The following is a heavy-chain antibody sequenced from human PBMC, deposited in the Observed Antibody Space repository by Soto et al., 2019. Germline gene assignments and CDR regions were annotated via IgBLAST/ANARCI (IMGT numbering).Heavy chain of an antibody. V-gene: IGHV3-48*03. CDR3: ARLITMVRGVMVFDY. CDR1: GFTFSSYE. J-gene: IGHJ4*02. D-gene: IGHD3-10*01. CDR2: ISSSGSTI. Sequence: GGSLRLSCAASGFTFSSYEMNWVRQAPGKGLEWVSYISSSGSTIYYADSVKGRFTISRDNAKNSLYLQMNSLRAEDTAVYYCARLITMVRGVMVFDYWGQGTLVTVSS.